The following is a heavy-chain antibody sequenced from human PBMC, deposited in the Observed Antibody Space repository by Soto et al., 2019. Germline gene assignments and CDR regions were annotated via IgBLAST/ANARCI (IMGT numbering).Heavy chain of an antibody. CDR2: INHSGST. CDR1: GGSFSGYY. V-gene: IGHV4-34*01. D-gene: IGHD3-22*01. J-gene: IGHJ5*02. CDR3: ARGRTYYYDSSGSFDP. Sequence: PSETLSLTCADYGGSFSGYYWSWIRQPPGKGLEWIGEINHSGSTNYNPSLKSRVTISVDTSKNQFSLKLSSVTAADTAVYYCARGRTYYYDSSGSFDPWGQGTLVTVSS.